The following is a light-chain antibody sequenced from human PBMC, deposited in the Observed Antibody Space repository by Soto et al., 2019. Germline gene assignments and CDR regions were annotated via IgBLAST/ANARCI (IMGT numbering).Light chain of an antibody. J-gene: IGLJ1*01. CDR3: SSFAGSNNFPYV. CDR2: EGS. Sequence: QPVLTQPASVSGSPGQSITISCTGTSSDVGSYNLVSWYQQHPGKAPKLMIYEGSKRPSGVSNRFSGSKSGNTASLTISGLQAEDEADYYCSSFAGSNNFPYVFGTGTKVTVL. V-gene: IGLV2-23*03. CDR1: SSDVGSYNL.